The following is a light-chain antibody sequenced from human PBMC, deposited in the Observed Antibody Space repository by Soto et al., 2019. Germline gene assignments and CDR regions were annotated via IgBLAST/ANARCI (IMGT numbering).Light chain of an antibody. V-gene: IGLV3-27*01. CDR1: VLAKIY. Sequence: SYELTQPSSVSVSPGQTARITCSGDVLAKIYARWFQQKPGQAPVLVIYKDSERPSGIPERFSGSSSGTTVTLTISGAQVEDEADYYCYSAADNTWLFGTGTKLTVL. J-gene: IGLJ1*01. CDR3: YSAADNTWL. CDR2: KDS.